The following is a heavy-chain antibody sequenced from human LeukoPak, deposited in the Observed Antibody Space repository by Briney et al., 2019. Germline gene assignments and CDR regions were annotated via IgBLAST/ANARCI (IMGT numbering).Heavy chain of an antibody. CDR2: IYYSGAT. CDR3: ARGVYIAAAQYGF. Sequence: SSETLSLTCTVSGGSISTYYWNWIRQPPGKGLEWIGYIYYSGATNYNPSLKSRVTISVDTSKNQFSLKLSSVTAADTAVYYCARGVYIAAAQYGFWGQGTLVTVSS. D-gene: IGHD6-13*01. J-gene: IGHJ4*02. V-gene: IGHV4-59*01. CDR1: GGSISTYY.